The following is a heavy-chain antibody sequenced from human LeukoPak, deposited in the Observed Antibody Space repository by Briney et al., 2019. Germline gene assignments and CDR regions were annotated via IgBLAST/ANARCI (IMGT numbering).Heavy chain of an antibody. J-gene: IGHJ4*02. D-gene: IGHD2-2*01. CDR2: IYSSGST. Sequence: PSETLSLTCTVSGGSISSYFWSWIRQPPGKELEWIGYIYSSGSTSYNPSLKSRVTISVDTSKNRFSLKLTSVTAADTAVYYCARGGSRVFDFWGQGTLVTVSS. V-gene: IGHV4-4*09. CDR3: ARGGSRVFDF. CDR1: GGSISSYF.